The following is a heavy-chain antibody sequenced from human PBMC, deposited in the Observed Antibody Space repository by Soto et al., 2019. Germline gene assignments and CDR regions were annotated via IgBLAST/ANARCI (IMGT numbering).Heavy chain of an antibody. CDR1: GFTLTRLS. Sequence: QVHLVQSGAEVKKPGASVKVSCKVSGFTLTRLSVHWVRQAPGKGLEWMGGFDPEDGVTIYAQKFQGRVTMTEDTATDTVYMELTSLRSEDTAMYYCAVGPTRQSSGLIDSLGQGTLLTVSS. V-gene: IGHV1-24*01. CDR3: AVGPTRQSSGLIDS. CDR2: FDPEDGVT. J-gene: IGHJ4*02. D-gene: IGHD3-22*01.